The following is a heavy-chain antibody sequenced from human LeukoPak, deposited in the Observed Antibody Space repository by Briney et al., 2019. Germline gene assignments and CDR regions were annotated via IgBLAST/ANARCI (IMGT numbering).Heavy chain of an antibody. CDR3: ARDSFGNYAAY. J-gene: IGHJ4*02. CDR1: GFTFSSYW. Sequence: GGSLRLSCAASGFTFSSYWMHWVRQAPGEGLVWVSRINSDGSSTSYADSVKGRFTISRDNAKNTLYLQMNSLRAEDTAVYYCARDSFGNYAAYWGQGTLVTVSS. V-gene: IGHV3-74*01. CDR2: INSDGSST. D-gene: IGHD1-7*01.